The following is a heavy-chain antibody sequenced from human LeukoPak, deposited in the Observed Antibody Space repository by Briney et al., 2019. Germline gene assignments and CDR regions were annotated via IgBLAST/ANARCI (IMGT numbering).Heavy chain of an antibody. CDR2: IYYSGST. CDR1: GGSISSGDYY. CDR3: ARHPMTTVTTYDY. V-gene: IGHV4-30-4*01. D-gene: IGHD4-17*01. J-gene: IGHJ4*02. Sequence: SETLSLTCTVSGGSISSGDYYWSWIRQPPGKGLEWIGYIYYSGSTYYNPSLKSRVTISVDTSKNQFSLKLSSVTAADTAVYYRARHPMTTVTTYDYWGQGTLVTVSS.